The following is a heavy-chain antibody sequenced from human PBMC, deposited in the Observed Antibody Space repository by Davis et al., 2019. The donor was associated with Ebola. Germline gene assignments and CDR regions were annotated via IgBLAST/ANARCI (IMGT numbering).Heavy chain of an antibody. Sequence: ASVKVSCKASGYTFIGNYIHWVRQAPGQGLEWMGFINPNNGRTEYAQGFQGRVTLTSYTSSTAYMELIRVRSDDTAFYYCARGVRGDFGGNWFDPWGQGTLVTVSS. CDR3: ARGVRGDFGGNWFDP. J-gene: IGHJ5*02. CDR2: INPNNGRT. D-gene: IGHD4-17*01. CDR1: GYTFIGNY. V-gene: IGHV1-2*02.